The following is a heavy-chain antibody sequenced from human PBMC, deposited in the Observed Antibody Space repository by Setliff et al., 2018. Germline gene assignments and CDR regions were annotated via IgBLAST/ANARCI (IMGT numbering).Heavy chain of an antibody. Sequence: GASVKVSCKASGGTFSTYGISWVRQAPGQGLEWMGGTIPIFGTTNYAQKFQGRVTIITDESTSTAYMELSSLRSEGTAVYYCARDKGYDSSGYYFYYYYYVDVWGKGTTVTVSS. CDR3: ARDKGYDSSGYYFYYYYYVDV. V-gene: IGHV1-69*05. D-gene: IGHD3-22*01. J-gene: IGHJ6*03. CDR2: TIPIFGTT. CDR1: GGTFSTYG.